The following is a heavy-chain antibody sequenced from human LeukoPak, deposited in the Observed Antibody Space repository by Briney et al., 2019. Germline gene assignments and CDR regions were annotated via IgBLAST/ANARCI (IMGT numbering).Heavy chain of an antibody. J-gene: IGHJ5*02. Sequence: SETLSLTCTVSGGSISSYNWSWIRQPPGKGLEWLGYIYYSGSIIYNPSLKSRVTISVDTSKNQFSLKLSSVTAADTAVFYCARVYYGGNSEAFDPWGQGTLVTVSS. CDR2: IYYSGSI. D-gene: IGHD4-23*01. CDR1: GGSISSYN. V-gene: IGHV4-59*01. CDR3: ARVYYGGNSEAFDP.